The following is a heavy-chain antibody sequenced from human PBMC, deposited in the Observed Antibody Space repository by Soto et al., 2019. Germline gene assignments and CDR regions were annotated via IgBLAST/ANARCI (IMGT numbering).Heavy chain of an antibody. V-gene: IGHV3-21*01. CDR3: ARVRMYYSSSQAAYYLDY. CDR1: GFTFSDYA. Sequence: EVQLVESGGGLVKPGGSLRLSCAASGFTFSDYAMNWVRQSPGKGLEWVSSISSSGTYIYYADSLKGRFTISRDNAKNSGDLQMNSLRADDTAVYYCARVRMYYSSSQAAYYLDYWGQGVLVTVSS. J-gene: IGHJ4*02. CDR2: ISSSGTYI. D-gene: IGHD6-13*01.